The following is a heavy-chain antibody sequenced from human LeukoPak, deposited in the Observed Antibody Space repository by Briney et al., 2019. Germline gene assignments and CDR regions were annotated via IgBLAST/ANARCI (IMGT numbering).Heavy chain of an antibody. D-gene: IGHD2-8*01. V-gene: IGHV3-23*01. CDR3: AKGRAYRVYASSDS. CDR2: ISGSGGST. Sequence: GGSLRLSCAASGFSFRSYAMSWVRQAPGKGLEWVSGISGSGGSTYYSDSVKGRFTISGDNSNNTAFLQMNSLRGDDTAVYFCAKGRAYRVYASSDSWGQGTLVTVSS. J-gene: IGHJ4*02. CDR1: GFSFRSYA.